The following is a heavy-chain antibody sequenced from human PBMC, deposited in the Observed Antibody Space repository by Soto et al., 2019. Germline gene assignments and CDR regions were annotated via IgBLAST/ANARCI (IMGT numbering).Heavy chain of an antibody. CDR2: IVPILGIA. Sequence: QVQLVQSGAEVKKPGSSVKVSCKASGGTFSSYTISWVRQAPGQGLEWMGRIVPILGIANYAQKFQGRVTXTXDXPTSTAYMELSSLRSEDTAVYYCAKWGDGYNPGFDYWGQGTLVTVSS. D-gene: IGHD5-12*01. J-gene: IGHJ4*02. CDR3: AKWGDGYNPGFDY. CDR1: GGTFSSYT. V-gene: IGHV1-69*02.